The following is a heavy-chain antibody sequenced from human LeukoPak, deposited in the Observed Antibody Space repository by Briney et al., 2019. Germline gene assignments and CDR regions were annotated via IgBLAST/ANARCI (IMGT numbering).Heavy chain of an antibody. CDR2: ISGSGGST. CDR3: ATSYYPLNYFDY. CDR1: GFTFSSYA. J-gene: IGHJ4*02. Sequence: GGSLRLSCAASGFTFSSYAMSWVRQAPGKGLEWVSAISGSGGSTYYADSVKGRFTISRDSSKNTLYLQMNSLRAEDTAVYYCATSYYPLNYFDYWGQGTLVTVSS. D-gene: IGHD3-10*01. V-gene: IGHV3-23*01.